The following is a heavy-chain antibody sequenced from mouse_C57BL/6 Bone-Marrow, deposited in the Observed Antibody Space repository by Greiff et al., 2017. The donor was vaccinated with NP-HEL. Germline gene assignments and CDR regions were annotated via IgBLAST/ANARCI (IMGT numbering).Heavy chain of an antibody. D-gene: IGHD1-1*01. CDR1: GYAFSSYW. Sequence: QVQLKQSGAELVKPGASVKISCKASGYAFSSYWMNWVKERPGTGLEWIGQIYPGDGDPKYNGKFKGKATLTADKSSSTAYMQVSSLTSEDSAVYFCARGDYGSSRFGYAMDYWGQGTSVTVSS. CDR2: IYPGDGDP. V-gene: IGHV1-80*01. CDR3: ARGDYGSSRFGYAMDY. J-gene: IGHJ4*01.